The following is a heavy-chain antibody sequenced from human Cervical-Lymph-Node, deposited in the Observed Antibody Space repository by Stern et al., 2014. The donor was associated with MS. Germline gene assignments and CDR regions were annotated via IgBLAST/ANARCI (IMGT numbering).Heavy chain of an antibody. CDR3: ARENGYSYAYELDY. CDR2: INTSGTS. Sequence: QVQLQESGPGLVKPSQTLSLTCTVSGGSISSGSYYWSWIRQPAGKGLEWIGRINTSGTSHYNPSLKRRVTISTDTSENQFSLTLSAVTAADTAMYYCARENGYSYAYELDYWGQGILVTVSS. D-gene: IGHD5-18*01. CDR1: GGSISSGSYY. V-gene: IGHV4-61*02. J-gene: IGHJ4*02.